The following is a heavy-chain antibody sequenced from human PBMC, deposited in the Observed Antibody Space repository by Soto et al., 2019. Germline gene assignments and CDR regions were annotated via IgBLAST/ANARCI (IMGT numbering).Heavy chain of an antibody. D-gene: IGHD1-26*01. CDR3: ATGRSASVGTLSY. J-gene: IGHJ4*02. Sequence: SETLSLTCTVSNDSIRSGTYYWAWIRQPPGRGLEWMGSLSHLGTTDYNPSLKSRVTISKDASKNQFSLKLTSVTAADTAVYYCATGRSASVGTLSYWGQGTLVTVSS. CDR2: LSHLGTT. CDR1: NDSIRSGTYY. V-gene: IGHV4-39*01.